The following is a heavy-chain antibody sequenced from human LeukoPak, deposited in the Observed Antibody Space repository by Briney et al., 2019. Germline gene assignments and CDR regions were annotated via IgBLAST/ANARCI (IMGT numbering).Heavy chain of an antibody. D-gene: IGHD7-27*01. Sequence: PSETLSLTCTVSGDSISRYYWSWIRQPPGKGLEWIGYIYYTGSTNYNPSLKSRVTMSLDTSKNQFSLKLSSVTAADTAVYFCARGFRGDNFDYWGQGTLVTVSS. CDR1: GDSISRYY. CDR2: IYYTGST. CDR3: ARGFRGDNFDY. J-gene: IGHJ4*02. V-gene: IGHV4-59*08.